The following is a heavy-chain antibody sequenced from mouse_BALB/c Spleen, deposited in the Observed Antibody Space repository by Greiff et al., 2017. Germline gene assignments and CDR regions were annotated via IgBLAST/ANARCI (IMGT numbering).Heavy chain of an antibody. Sequence: QVQLQQPGAELVRPGASVKLSCKASGYTFTSYWINWVKQRPGQGLEWIGNIYPSDSYTNYNQKFKDKATLTVDKSSSTAYMQLSSPTSEDSAVYYCTRGDYDYEKFAYWGQGTLVTVSA. CDR1: GYTFTSYW. V-gene: IGHV1-69*02. CDR3: TRGDYDYEKFAY. CDR2: IYPSDSYT. J-gene: IGHJ3*01. D-gene: IGHD2-4*01.